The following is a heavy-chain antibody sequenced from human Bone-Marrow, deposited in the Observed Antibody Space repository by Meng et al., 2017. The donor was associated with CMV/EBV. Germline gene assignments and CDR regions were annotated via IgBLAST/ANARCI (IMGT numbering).Heavy chain of an antibody. CDR1: GGSMRWNY. CDR3: ARGFSDGSAYYRHYFDN. Sequence: GSLRLSCTVSGGSMRWNYLHWIRQPPGKGLEWIGYIYFTGTTNYNPSLKSRVTMSVDTSKNQFSLRLSSVIAADTAAYYCARGFSDGSAYYRHYFDNWGQGTLVTFSS. CDR2: IYFTGTT. V-gene: IGHV4-59*01. D-gene: IGHD3-22*01. J-gene: IGHJ4*02.